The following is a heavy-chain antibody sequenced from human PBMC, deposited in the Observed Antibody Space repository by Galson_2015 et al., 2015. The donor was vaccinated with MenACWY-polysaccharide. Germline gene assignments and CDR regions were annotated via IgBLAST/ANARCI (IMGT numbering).Heavy chain of an antibody. V-gene: IGHV2-5*02. J-gene: IGHJ4*02. CDR1: GFSVTATGVG. CDR3: VRLLGGVSFDS. Sequence: PALVKPTQTLSLTCTFSGFSVTATGVGVGWIRQPPGKAPEWLAHIYWDGDERFSPSLGARLTITKDTSRDQVVLTMTDMDPVDTATYYCVRLLGGVSFDSWGQGTL. CDR2: IYWDGDE. D-gene: IGHD1-26*01.